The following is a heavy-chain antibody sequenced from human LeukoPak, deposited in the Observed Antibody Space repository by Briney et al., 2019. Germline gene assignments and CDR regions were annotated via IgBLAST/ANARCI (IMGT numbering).Heavy chain of an antibody. CDR1: DYSISSAYY. J-gene: IGHJ4*02. D-gene: IGHD2-21*02. Sequence: SETLSLTCAVSDYSISSAYYWGWIRQPPGKGLEWIGSIYHSARTDYNPSLKSRVTISVDTSKNQFSLKLRSVTAADTAVYYCARDQAYCGGDCYFDFWGQGTLVTVSS. V-gene: IGHV4-38-2*02. CDR3: ARDQAYCGGDCYFDF. CDR2: IYHSART.